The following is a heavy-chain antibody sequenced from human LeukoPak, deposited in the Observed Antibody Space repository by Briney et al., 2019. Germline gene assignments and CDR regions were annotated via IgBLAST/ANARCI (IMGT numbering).Heavy chain of an antibody. CDR1: GYTLTELS. CDR3: ATVRLRTTGTYDAFDI. V-gene: IGHV1-24*01. J-gene: IGHJ3*02. CDR2: FDPEDDET. Sequence: ASVKVSCKVSGYTLTELSMHWVRQAPGKGLEWMGGFDPEDDETIYAQKFQGRVTMTEDTSTDTAYMELSSLRSEDTAVYYCATVRLRTTGTYDAFDIWGQGTMVTVSS. D-gene: IGHD1-1*01.